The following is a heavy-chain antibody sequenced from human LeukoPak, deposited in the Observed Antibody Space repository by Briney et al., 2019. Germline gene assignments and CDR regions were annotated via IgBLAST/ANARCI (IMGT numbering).Heavy chain of an antibody. CDR3: ARGNTGEYSSSSWGSYYYYYYMDV. D-gene: IGHD6-6*01. J-gene: IGHJ6*03. Sequence: SETLSLTCTVSGGSISSGDYYWSWIRQPPGKGLEWIGYIYYSGSTYYNPSLKSRVTMSVDTSKNQFSLKLSSVTAADTAVYYCARGNTGEYSSSSWGSYYYYYYMDVWGKGTTVTVSS. V-gene: IGHV4-30-4*08. CDR2: IYYSGST. CDR1: GGSISSGDYY.